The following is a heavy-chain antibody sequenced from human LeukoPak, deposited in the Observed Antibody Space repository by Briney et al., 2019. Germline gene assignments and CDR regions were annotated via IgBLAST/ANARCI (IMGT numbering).Heavy chain of an antibody. J-gene: IGHJ4*02. CDR2: IISGGST. CDR1: GFPFSSYA. CDR3: AKDMTTVTRGRLDY. Sequence: GGSLRLSCAASGFPFSSYAMSWVRQAPGKGLEWVSVIISGGSTNYADSVKGRFTISRDNSKNTLYLQMDSLRAEGTAVYYCAKDMTTVTRGRLDYWGQGTLVTVSS. V-gene: IGHV3-23*01. D-gene: IGHD4-17*01.